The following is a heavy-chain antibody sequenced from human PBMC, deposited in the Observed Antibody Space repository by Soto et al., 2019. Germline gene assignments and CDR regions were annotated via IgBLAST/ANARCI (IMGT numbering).Heavy chain of an antibody. Sequence: PSETLSLTCTVSGGSISTGGYYWTWVRQHPGTGLEWIGNIFYSESTSYYNPSLKSRVTISVDTSKNQFSLKLSSVTVADTAVYFCARGGDRYGDYQSFDYWGQGTMVTVSS. CDR1: GGSISTGGYY. CDR2: IFYSESTS. V-gene: IGHV4-31*03. J-gene: IGHJ4*02. D-gene: IGHD4-17*01. CDR3: ARGGDRYGDYQSFDY.